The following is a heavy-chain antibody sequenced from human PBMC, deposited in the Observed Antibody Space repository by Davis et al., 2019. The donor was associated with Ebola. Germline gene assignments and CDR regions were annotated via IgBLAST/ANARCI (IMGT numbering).Heavy chain of an antibody. D-gene: IGHD3-22*01. CDR2: ISGSGGNT. CDR1: GFIFNNYA. CDR3: TSTYDSSGNDY. Sequence: GESLKISCAASGFIFNNYAMTWVRQAPGRGLEWVSYISGSGGNTYYADSVKGRFTISRDDSKNTAYLQMNSLKTEDTAVYYCTSTYDSSGNDYWGQGTLVTVSS. V-gene: IGHV3-23*01. J-gene: IGHJ4*02.